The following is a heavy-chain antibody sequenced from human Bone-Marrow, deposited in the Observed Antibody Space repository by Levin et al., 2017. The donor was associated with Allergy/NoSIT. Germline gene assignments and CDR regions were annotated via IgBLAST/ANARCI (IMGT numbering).Heavy chain of an antibody. CDR3: FDVTSY. D-gene: IGHD3-9*01. V-gene: IGHV3-23*01. CDR2: ISGSGVGT. Sequence: GGSLRLSCAASASTFNDYAMSWVRQPPGKGLEWVSSISGSGVGTYYAESVKGRFTISRDNFKNTLYLQMNSLRAEDTAVYYCFDVTSYWGQGTLVTVSS. J-gene: IGHJ4*02. CDR1: ASTFNDYA.